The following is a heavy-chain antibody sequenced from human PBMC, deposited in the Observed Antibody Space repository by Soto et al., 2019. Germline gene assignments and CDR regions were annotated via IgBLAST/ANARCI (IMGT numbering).Heavy chain of an antibody. CDR2: IYPGDSDT. J-gene: IGHJ4*02. V-gene: IGHV5-51*01. Sequence: GESLKISCKSSGYIFSKYWIGWVRQMPGKGLEWMGIIYPGDSDTRYSPSFQGQVTISADKSITTAYLQWRSLKASDTAIYYCVVYSSSSGRHFDYWGQGTLVTSPQ. CDR3: VVYSSSSGRHFDY. D-gene: IGHD6-6*01. CDR1: GYIFSKYW.